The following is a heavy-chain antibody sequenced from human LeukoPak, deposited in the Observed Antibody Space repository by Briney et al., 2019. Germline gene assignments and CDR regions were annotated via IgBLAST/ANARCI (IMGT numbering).Heavy chain of an antibody. J-gene: IGHJ6*02. Sequence: GGSLRLSCAASGFTFSSYEMNWVRQAPGKGPEWVSYISDSGSTIYYADSVKGRFTISRDNAKNSLYLQMNSLRDEDTAVYYCARDLLWFGEDHGMDVWGQGTTVTVSS. CDR2: ISDSGSTI. V-gene: IGHV3-48*03. D-gene: IGHD3-10*01. CDR3: ARDLLWFGEDHGMDV. CDR1: GFTFSSYE.